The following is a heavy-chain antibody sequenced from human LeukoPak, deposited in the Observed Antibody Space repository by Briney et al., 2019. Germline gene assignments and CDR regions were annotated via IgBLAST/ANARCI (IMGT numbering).Heavy chain of an antibody. CDR1: GGSFSGYY. D-gene: IGHD1-14*01. Sequence: PSETLPLTCAVYGGSFSGYYWSWIRQPPGKGLEWIGEINHSGSTNYNPSLKSRVTISVDTSKNQFSLKLSSVTAADTAVYYCAGGSPITRWFDPWGQGTLVTVSS. V-gene: IGHV4-34*01. CDR3: AGGSPITRWFDP. CDR2: INHSGST. J-gene: IGHJ5*02.